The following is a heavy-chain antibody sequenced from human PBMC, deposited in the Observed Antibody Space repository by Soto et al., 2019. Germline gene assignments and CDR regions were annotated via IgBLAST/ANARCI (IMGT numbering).Heavy chain of an antibody. CDR3: AKDKSVRYFSWFDP. J-gene: IGHJ5*02. CDR2: ISYDGSNK. V-gene: IGHV3-30*18. Sequence: GGSLRLSCAASGFTFSSYGMHWVRQAPGKGLEWVAVISYDGSNKYYADSVKGRFTISRDNSKNTLYLQMNSLRAEDTAVYYCAKDKSVRYFSWFDPWGQGTLVTVSS. CDR1: GFTFSSYG. D-gene: IGHD3-9*01.